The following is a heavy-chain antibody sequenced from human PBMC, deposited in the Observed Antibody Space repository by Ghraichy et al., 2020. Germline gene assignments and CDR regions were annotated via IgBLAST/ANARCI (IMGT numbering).Heavy chain of an antibody. CDR2: IIYSGST. CDR3: ARSLVGYNSGWLFDY. D-gene: IGHD6-19*01. Sequence: SETLSLTCTVSGGSISSNYWSWIRQPPGKGLECLGYIIYSGSTNYNPSLNSRVTISVDTSKNQFSLKLSSVTAADTAVYYCARSLVGYNSGWLFDYWGQGTLVTVSS. V-gene: IGHV4-59*01. CDR1: GGSISSNY. J-gene: IGHJ4*02.